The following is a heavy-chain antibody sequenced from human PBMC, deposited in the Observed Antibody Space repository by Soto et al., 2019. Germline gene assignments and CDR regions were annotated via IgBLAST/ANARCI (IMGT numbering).Heavy chain of an antibody. CDR2: IDPRDSYT. CDR1: GYTFTTFW. V-gene: IGHV5-10-1*03. CDR3: ARLYCSSSTCDSWFDP. D-gene: IGHD2-2*01. Sequence: EVQLVQSGAEVKKPGESLRISCTGFGYTFTTFWISWVRQMPGRGLEWMGRIDPRDSYTKYSPSFEGHVTISADKSTRTAHLQWGSLKASDTAMYYCARLYCSSSTCDSWFDPWGQGTLVTVSS. J-gene: IGHJ5*02.